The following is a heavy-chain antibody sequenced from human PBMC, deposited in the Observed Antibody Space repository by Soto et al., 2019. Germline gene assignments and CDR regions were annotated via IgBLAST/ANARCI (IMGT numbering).Heavy chain of an antibody. Sequence: GGSLRLSCAASGFNFSDYYMTWIRQAPGKGLEWLSSISSSGYIFSTDAVRGRFTISRDNAKNSLYLQMNSLRAGDSAVYYCARSSPDPQNIVLLPVASTGLDVWGQGTTVTGS. D-gene: IGHD2-2*01. CDR2: ISSSGYI. J-gene: IGHJ6*02. CDR1: GFNFSDYY. CDR3: ARSSPDPQNIVLLPVASTGLDV. V-gene: IGHV3-11*04.